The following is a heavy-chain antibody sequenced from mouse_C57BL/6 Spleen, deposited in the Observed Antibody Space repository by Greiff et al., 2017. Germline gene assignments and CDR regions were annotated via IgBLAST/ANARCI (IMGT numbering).Heavy chain of an antibody. CDR2: ISSGSSTI. CDR1: GFTFSDYG. J-gene: IGHJ1*03. D-gene: IGHD1-1*01. CDR3: ARRIYYYGSSYEGYFDV. Sequence: EVQGVESGGGLVKPGGSLKLSCAASGFTFSDYGMHWVRQAPEKGLEWVAYISSGSSTIYYADTVKGRFTISRDNAKNTLFLQMTSLRSEDTAMYYCARRIYYYGSSYEGYFDVWGTGTTVTVSS. V-gene: IGHV5-17*01.